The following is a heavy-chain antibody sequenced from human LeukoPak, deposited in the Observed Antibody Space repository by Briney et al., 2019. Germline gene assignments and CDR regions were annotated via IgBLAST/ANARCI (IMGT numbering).Heavy chain of an antibody. CDR2: IRYSGHT. V-gene: IGHV4-61*01. D-gene: IGHD1-1*01. CDR3: ARYNWNTWFDP. J-gene: IGHJ5*02. Sequence: SETLSLTCTVSGDSVSNDRYYWTWIRQSPGKGLEWIAYIRYSGHTDYNPSLDTRVTISLDASKNQLSLRLYSVTAADTAMYYCARYNWNTWFDPWGQGALVTVSS. CDR1: GDSVSNDRYY.